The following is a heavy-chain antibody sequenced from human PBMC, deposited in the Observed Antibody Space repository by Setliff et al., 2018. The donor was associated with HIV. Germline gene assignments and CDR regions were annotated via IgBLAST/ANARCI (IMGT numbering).Heavy chain of an antibody. CDR2: ISHSGIT. CDR1: GFSVSSGYY. CDR3: ARDLGGSLVRGWFDP. J-gene: IGHJ5*02. V-gene: IGHV4-38-2*02. D-gene: IGHD3-16*01. Sequence: PSETLSLTCAVSGFSVSSGYYWGWIRQPPGKGLEWIGSISHSGITNYNPSLKSRVTISVDTSKNQFSLKLSSVTAADTAVYYCARDLGGSLVRGWFDPWGQGTLVTVS.